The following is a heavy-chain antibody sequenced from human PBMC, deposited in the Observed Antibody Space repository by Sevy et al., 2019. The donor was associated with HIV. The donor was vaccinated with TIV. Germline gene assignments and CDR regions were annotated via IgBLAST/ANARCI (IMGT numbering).Heavy chain of an antibody. Sequence: GGCLRLSCAASGFTFSGSAMHWVRQASGKGLEWVGRIRSKDNGYATAYTASVKGRFTISRDDSKNMAYLQINSLKTEDTAVYYCISGSYGGGQGTLVTVSS. CDR1: GFTFSGSA. J-gene: IGHJ4*02. CDR3: ISGSYG. CDR2: IRSKDNGYAT. V-gene: IGHV3-73*01. D-gene: IGHD3-16*01.